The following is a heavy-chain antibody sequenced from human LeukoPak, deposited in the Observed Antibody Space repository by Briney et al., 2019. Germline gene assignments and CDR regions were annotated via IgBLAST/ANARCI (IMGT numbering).Heavy chain of an antibody. D-gene: IGHD6-13*01. J-gene: IGHJ5*02. CDR3: ARQRQQLLWFDP. Sequence: SETLSLTCTVSGGSISSYYWSWIRQPPGKGPEWIGYIYYSGSTNYNPSLKSRVTISVDTSKNQFSLKLSSVTAADTAVYYCARQRQQLLWFDPWGQGTLVTVSS. CDR1: GGSISSYY. V-gene: IGHV4-59*08. CDR2: IYYSGST.